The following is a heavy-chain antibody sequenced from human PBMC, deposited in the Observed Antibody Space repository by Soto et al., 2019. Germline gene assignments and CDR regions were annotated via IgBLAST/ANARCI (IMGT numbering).Heavy chain of an antibody. CDR3: ARQEELEVTIFGVARLFDY. Sequence: QLQLQESGPGLVKPSETLSLTCTVSGGSISSSSYYWGWIRQPPGKGLEWIGSIYYSGSTYYNPSLKSRVTISVDTSKNQFSLKLSSVTAADTAVYYCARQEELEVTIFGVARLFDYWGQGTLVTVSS. D-gene: IGHD3-3*01. V-gene: IGHV4-39*01. CDR1: GGSISSSSYY. CDR2: IYYSGST. J-gene: IGHJ4*02.